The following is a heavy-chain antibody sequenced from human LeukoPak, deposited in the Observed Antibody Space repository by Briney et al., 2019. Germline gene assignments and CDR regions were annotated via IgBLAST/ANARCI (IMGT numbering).Heavy chain of an antibody. CDR3: AKDHYYGDYADY. J-gene: IGHJ4*02. V-gene: IGHV3-30*02. Sequence: GGSLRLSCAASGFTFSTNGMHWVRQAPGKGLEWVAFIRYDGSNKYYADSVKGRFTISRDNSKNTLYLQMNSLRAEDTAVHYCAKDHYYGDYADYWGQGTLVTVSS. CDR1: GFTFSTNG. CDR2: IRYDGSNK. D-gene: IGHD4-17*01.